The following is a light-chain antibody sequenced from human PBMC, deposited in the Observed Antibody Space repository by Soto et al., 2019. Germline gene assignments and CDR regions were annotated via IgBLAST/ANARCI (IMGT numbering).Light chain of an antibody. CDR1: SSNIGSNY. V-gene: IGLV1-51*01. CDR2: DNY. Sequence: QSVLTQPPSVSAAPGQRVTISCSGSSSNIGSNYVSWYQQLPGTAPKLLIYDNYKRPSGIPDRFSGSTSGMSATLAIAGLQTGDEADYYCDSWDNSLSVVLFGGGTQLTVL. CDR3: DSWDNSLSVVL. J-gene: IGLJ2*01.